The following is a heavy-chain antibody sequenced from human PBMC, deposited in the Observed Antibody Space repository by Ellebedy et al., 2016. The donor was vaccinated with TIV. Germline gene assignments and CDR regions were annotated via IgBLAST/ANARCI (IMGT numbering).Heavy chain of an antibody. J-gene: IGHJ5*02. Sequence: GESLKISCTASGFTFSSYWMSWVRQAPGKGLEWVAHINQDGTEKYYVDSVKGRFTISRDNAKNPLYLQMNSLRAEDTAVYYCARGSDRSSWYLNWFDPWGQGTLVTVSS. CDR3: ARGSDRSSWYLNWFDP. V-gene: IGHV3-7*01. CDR1: GFTFSSYW. D-gene: IGHD6-13*01. CDR2: INQDGTEK.